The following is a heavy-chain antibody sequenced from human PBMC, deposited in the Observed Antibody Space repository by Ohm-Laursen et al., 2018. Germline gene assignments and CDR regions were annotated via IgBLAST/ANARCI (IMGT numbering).Heavy chain of an antibody. CDR3: AKEKYSSSPAAFDY. V-gene: IGHV1-8*01. J-gene: IGHJ4*01. D-gene: IGHD6-6*01. Sequence: ASVKVSCKTSGYTFINYDIHWVRQASGQGLEWMGWMNPKNDDTGYAHKFQGRVTMSRNTSISTANLEMTSLRSEDTAVYYCAKEKYSSSPAAFDYWGQGTLVTVSS. CDR1: GYTFINYD. CDR2: MNPKNDDT.